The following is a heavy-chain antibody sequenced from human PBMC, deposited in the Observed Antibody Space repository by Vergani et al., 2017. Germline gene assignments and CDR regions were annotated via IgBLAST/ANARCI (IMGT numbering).Heavy chain of an antibody. CDR3: ARALTGTTEPYYYYGMDV. Sequence: QVQLVQSGAEVKKPGASVKVSCKASGYTFTGYYMHWVRQAPGQGLEWMGWINPNSGGTNYAQKFQGRVTMTRDTSISTAYMELSRLRSDDTAVYYCARALTGTTEPYYYYGMDVWGQGTTVTVSS. V-gene: IGHV1-2*02. J-gene: IGHJ6*02. CDR2: INPNSGGT. D-gene: IGHD1-7*01. CDR1: GYTFTGYY.